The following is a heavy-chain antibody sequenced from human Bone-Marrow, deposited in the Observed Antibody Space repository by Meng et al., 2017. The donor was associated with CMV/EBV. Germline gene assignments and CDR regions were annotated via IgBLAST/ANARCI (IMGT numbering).Heavy chain of an antibody. J-gene: IGHJ4*02. CDR1: GFTFSSYA. CDR3: ARGARGGYSSGWYCDY. CDR2: ISYDGSNK. V-gene: IGHV3-30*04. Sequence: GESLKISCAVSGFTFSSYAMHWVRQAPGKGLEWVAGISYDGSNKYYADSVKGRFTIFRDNSKNTVYLQMSSLREDTAVYYCARGARGGYSSGWYCDYWGQGTLVTVSS. D-gene: IGHD6-19*01.